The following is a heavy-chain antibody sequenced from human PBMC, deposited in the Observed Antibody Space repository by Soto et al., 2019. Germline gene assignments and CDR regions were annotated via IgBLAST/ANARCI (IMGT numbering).Heavy chain of an antibody. J-gene: IGHJ5*02. CDR2: LIGGHYGT. Sequence: GSLRLSCTASGFTLQNYAMAWVRQAPGKGLEWVSTLIGGHYGTAYSYSVKGRFTVSRDNSKNCLYLQMNSLGVEDTAMYFCAKGKSTGDIDWFDPWGQGSLVTVSS. CDR3: AKGKSTGDIDWFDP. D-gene: IGHD3-10*01. V-gene: IGHV3-23*01. CDR1: GFTLQNYA.